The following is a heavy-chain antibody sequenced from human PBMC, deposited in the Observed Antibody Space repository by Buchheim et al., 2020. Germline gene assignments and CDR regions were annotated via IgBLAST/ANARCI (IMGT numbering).Heavy chain of an antibody. J-gene: IGHJ4*02. D-gene: IGHD3-3*01. Sequence: QVQLVESGGGLVQPGRSLRLSCAASGFTFSSYGMHWVRQAPGKGLEWVAVISYDGSNKYYADSVKGRFTISRDNSKNMLYLQMNSLRAEDTAVYYCAKDRVAGNDFWSGYLDYWGQGTL. V-gene: IGHV3-30*18. CDR3: AKDRVAGNDFWSGYLDY. CDR2: ISYDGSNK. CDR1: GFTFSSYG.